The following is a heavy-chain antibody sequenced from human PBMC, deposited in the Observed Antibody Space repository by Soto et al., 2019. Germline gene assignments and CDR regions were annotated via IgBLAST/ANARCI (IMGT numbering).Heavy chain of an antibody. CDR3: ARGTEGLDAFDI. J-gene: IGHJ3*02. CDR2: INPNSGGT. Sequence: ASVKVSFKASGYTFTGYDIHWGRRAPGQGLEWMGWINPNSGGTNYAQKFQGRVTMTRDTSISTAYMELSRLRSDDTAVYYCARGTEGLDAFDIWGQGTMVTVSS. D-gene: IGHD1-1*01. CDR1: GYTFTGYD. V-gene: IGHV1-2*02.